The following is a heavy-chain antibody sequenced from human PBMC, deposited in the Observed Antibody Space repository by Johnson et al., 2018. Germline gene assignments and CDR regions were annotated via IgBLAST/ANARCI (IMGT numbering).Heavy chain of an antibody. V-gene: IGHV4-34*01. CDR2: INHSGST. D-gene: IGHD3-22*01. CDR1: GGSFSGYY. CDR3: ARGPSDSSGYYSYYYYYYMDV. J-gene: IGHJ6*03. Sequence: QVRLRQLGAGLLKPSETLSLTCAVYGGSFSGYYWSWIRQPPGKGLEWIGEINHSGSTNYNPSLKSRVPLSVDTSKNQFPLKLSPVTAADTAVYYCARGPSDSSGYYSYYYYYYMDVWGKGTTVTVSS.